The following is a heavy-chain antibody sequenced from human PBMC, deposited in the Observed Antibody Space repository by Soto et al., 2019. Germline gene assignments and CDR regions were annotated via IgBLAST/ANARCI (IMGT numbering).Heavy chain of an antibody. J-gene: IGHJ6*02. Sequence: SVKVSCKASGGTFSSYAISWVRQAPGQGLEWMGGIIPIFGTANYAQKFQGRVTITADESTSTAYMELSSLRSEDTAVYYCARPTGTRYGMDVWGQGTTVTVSS. V-gene: IGHV1-69*13. CDR2: IIPIFGTA. CDR3: ARPTGTRYGMDV. CDR1: GGTFSSYA. D-gene: IGHD1-1*01.